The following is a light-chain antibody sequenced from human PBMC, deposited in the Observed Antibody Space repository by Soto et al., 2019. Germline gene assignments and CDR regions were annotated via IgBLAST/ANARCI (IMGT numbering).Light chain of an antibody. CDR1: SSDVGSYNL. J-gene: IGLJ2*01. CDR2: DGS. V-gene: IGLV2-23*01. Sequence: QSALTQPASVSGSPGQSITISCTGISSDVGSYNLVSWYQHHPGKGPKLMIYDGSNRPSGVSNRFSGSKSGSTASLTISGLQAEDEAYYYCCSFAGGATMVFGGGTKLTVL. CDR3: CSFAGGATMV.